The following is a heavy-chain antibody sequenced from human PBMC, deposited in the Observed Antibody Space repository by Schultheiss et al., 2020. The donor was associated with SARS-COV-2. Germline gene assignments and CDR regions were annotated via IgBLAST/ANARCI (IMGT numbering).Heavy chain of an antibody. CDR3: ARGRGIQLWPPVYYYYGMDV. CDR1: GGSVSSGSYY. V-gene: IGHV4-61*01. D-gene: IGHD5-18*01. J-gene: IGHJ6*02. CDR2: IYHSGST. Sequence: SETLSLTCTVSGGSVSSGSYYWSWIRQPPGKGLEWIGEIYHSGSTNYNPSLKSRVTISVDKSKNQFSLKLSSVTAADTAVYYCARGRGIQLWPPVYYYYGMDVWGQGTTVTVSS.